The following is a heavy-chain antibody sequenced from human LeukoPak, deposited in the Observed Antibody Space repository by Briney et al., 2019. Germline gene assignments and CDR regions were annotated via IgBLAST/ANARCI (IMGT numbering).Heavy chain of an antibody. CDR1: GFTFSSHS. CDR3: ARVPYSSPLMDV. D-gene: IGHD6-13*01. V-gene: IGHV3-21*01. Sequence: GGSLRLSCAASGFTFSSHSMHWVRQAPGKGLEWVSSISSTGSYIYYADSMKGRFTISRDNAKNSLYLQMNTLRAEDTAVYYCARVPYSSPLMDVWGQGTTVTVSS. J-gene: IGHJ6*02. CDR2: ISSTGSYI.